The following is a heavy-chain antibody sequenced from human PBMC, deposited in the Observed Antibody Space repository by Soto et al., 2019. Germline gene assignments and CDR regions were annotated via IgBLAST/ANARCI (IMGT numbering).Heavy chain of an antibody. V-gene: IGHV3-23*01. J-gene: IGHJ4*02. CDR1: GFTFSTYA. Sequence: WGSLRLACAASGFTFSTYAITFCRQSPVRWLEWVSTILHDETPFYTDSVKGRFTISRDNVRGTLYLQMNGLRVEDAALYFCAKDLFPTSGHRFFFESWGQGSLVTVSS. D-gene: IGHD2-21*01. CDR2: ILHDETP. CDR3: AKDLFPTSGHRFFFES.